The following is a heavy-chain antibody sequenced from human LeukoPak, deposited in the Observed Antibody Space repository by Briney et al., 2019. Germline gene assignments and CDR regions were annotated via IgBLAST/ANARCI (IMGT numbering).Heavy chain of an antibody. J-gene: IGHJ6*02. CDR1: GYTFTSYA. D-gene: IGHD2-2*01. V-gene: IGHV7-4-1*02. CDR2: INTNTGNP. CDR3: ARDLGDCSSTSCYEYYYYGMDV. Sequence: ASVKVSCTASGYTFTSYAMNWVRQAPGQGLEWMGWINTNTGNPTYAQGFTGRFVFSLDTSVSTAYLQISSLKAEDTAVYYCARDLGDCSSTSCYEYYYYGMDVWGQGTTVTVSS.